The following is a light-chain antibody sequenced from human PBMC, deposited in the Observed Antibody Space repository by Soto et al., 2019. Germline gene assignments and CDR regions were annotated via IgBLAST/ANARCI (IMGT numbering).Light chain of an antibody. Sequence: DIQMTQSPSSLSSFVGDTVTITCRASQDISNFLAWYQQKPGKVPKLLIYAASTLQSGVPSRFSGSGSGTDFTLTISSLQPEDVATYYCQQLNSYPITFGQGTRLEI. CDR3: QQLNSYPIT. V-gene: IGKV1-27*01. CDR2: AAS. J-gene: IGKJ5*01. CDR1: QDISNF.